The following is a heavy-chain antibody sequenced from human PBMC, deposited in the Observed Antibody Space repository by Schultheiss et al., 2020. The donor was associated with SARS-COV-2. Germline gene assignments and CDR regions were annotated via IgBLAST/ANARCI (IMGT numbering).Heavy chain of an antibody. D-gene: IGHD6-13*01. CDR1: GYFISSGYY. CDR2: IDHSGST. V-gene: IGHV4-38-2*02. J-gene: IGHJ5*02. Sequence: SETLSLTCAVSGYFISSGYYWGWIRQPPGKGLEWIGSIDHSGSTNYNPSLKSRVTISVDTSKNQFSLKLSSVTAADTAVYYCAREIAAAGTNWFDPWGQGTLVTVSS. CDR3: AREIAAAGTNWFDP.